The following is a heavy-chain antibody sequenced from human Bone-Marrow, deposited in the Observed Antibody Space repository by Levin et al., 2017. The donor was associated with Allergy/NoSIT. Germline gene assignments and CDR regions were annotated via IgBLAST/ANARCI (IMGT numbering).Heavy chain of an antibody. CDR3: ARDLREGYSGYKYYYGMDG. D-gene: IGHD5-12*01. Sequence: GASVKVSCKASGYTFTSYGISWVRQAPGQGLEWMGWISAYNGNTNYAQKLQGRVTMTTDTSTSTAYMELRSLRSDDTAVYYCARDLREGYSGYKYYYGMDGWGQGTTVTVSS. CDR2: ISAYNGNT. J-gene: IGHJ6*02. V-gene: IGHV1-18*01. CDR1: GYTFTSYG.